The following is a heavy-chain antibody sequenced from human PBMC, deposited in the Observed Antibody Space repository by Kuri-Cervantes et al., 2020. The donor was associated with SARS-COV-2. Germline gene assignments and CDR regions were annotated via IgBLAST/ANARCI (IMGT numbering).Heavy chain of an antibody. CDR2: IYHSGST. D-gene: IGHD3-16*02. V-gene: IGHV4-4*01. Sequence: GSLRLSCAVSGDSFSSSTWWSWVRQPPGKGLQWIGEIYHSGSTNYNPSPKSRVTISIDKSKNRFSLKLTSVTAADTAVYFCARDWHGMISFGGAIDPNRYYDYGMDVWGQGTTVTVSS. CDR1: GDSFSSSTW. CDR3: ARDWHGMISFGGAIDPNRYYDYGMDV. J-gene: IGHJ6*02.